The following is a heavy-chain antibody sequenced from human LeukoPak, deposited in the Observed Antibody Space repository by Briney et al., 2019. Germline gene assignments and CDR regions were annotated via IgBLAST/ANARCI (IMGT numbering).Heavy chain of an antibody. CDR2: INSDGNTV. D-gene: IGHD2-21*02. V-gene: IGHV3-48*03. J-gene: IGHJ6*03. CDR1: GFTFSSYE. Sequence: PGGSLRLSCAASGFTFSSYEMNWVRQAPGKGLGWVSYINSDGNTVYYADSVKGRFTIFRDNAKNSLYLQMNRLRAEDTAVYYCARDNCHVVTAIRYMDVWGKGTTVTVSS. CDR3: ARDNCHVVTAIRYMDV.